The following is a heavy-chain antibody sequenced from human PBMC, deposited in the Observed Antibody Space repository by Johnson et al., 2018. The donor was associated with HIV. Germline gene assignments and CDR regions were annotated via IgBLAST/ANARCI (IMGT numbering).Heavy chain of an antibody. CDR1: GFTFSSYA. V-gene: IGHV3-23*04. J-gene: IGHJ3*02. Sequence: MQLVESGGGLVQPGGSLRLSCAASGFTFSSYAMSWVRQAPGKGLEWVSAISGSGDSAYYADSVKGRFTISRDNAKNSLYLQMNSLRAEDTAVYYCAKDCGRWLQSDAFDIWGQGTMVTVSS. D-gene: IGHD5-24*01. CDR3: AKDCGRWLQSDAFDI. CDR2: ISGSGDSA.